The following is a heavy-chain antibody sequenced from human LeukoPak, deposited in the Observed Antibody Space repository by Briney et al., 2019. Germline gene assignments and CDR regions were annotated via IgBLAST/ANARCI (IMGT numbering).Heavy chain of an antibody. D-gene: IGHD3-3*01. Sequence: SGGSLRLSCVASGFSFSTYAMNWVRQAPGKGPEWVSYVSSASSHVYYADSVGGRFIISRDNAKNSLYLQMNSLRAEDTAVYYCARDLMRFLEWVNWGQGTLVTVS. J-gene: IGHJ4*02. V-gene: IGHV3-21*01. CDR1: GFSFSTYA. CDR2: VSSASSHV. CDR3: ARDLMRFLEWVN.